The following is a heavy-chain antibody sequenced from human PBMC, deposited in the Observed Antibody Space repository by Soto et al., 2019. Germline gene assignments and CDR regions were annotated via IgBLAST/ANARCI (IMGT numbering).Heavy chain of an antibody. J-gene: IGHJ5*02. CDR1: GYSFTSYW. D-gene: IGHD3-22*01. Sequence: GESLKISCKGSGYSFTSYWNSWVRQMPGKGLEWMGRIDPSDSYTNYSPSFQGHVTISADKSISTAYLQWSSLKASDTAMYYCARHGGYDSSGYYSWFGPWDQGSLVAASS. CDR3: ARHGGYDSSGYYSWFGP. V-gene: IGHV5-10-1*01. CDR2: IDPSDSYT.